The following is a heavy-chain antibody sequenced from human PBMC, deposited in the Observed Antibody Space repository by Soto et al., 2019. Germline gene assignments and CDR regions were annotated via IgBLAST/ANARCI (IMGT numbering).Heavy chain of an antibody. D-gene: IGHD3-22*01. V-gene: IGHV4-34*01. CDR1: GGSFSGYY. CDR3: ASTQNYYDSSGYYYYFDY. CDR2: INHSGST. Sequence: SETLSLTCAVYGGSFSGYYWSWIRQPPGKGLEWIGEINHSGSTNYNPSLKSRVTISVDASKNQFSLKLSSVTAADTAVYYCASTQNYYDSSGYYYYFDYWGQGTLVTVSS. J-gene: IGHJ4*02.